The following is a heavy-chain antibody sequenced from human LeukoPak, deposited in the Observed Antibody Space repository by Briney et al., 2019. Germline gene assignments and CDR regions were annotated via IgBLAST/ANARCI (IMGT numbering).Heavy chain of an antibody. J-gene: IGHJ4*02. CDR3: ALTRQHCRWWSFDY. CDR2: INPNSGGT. V-gene: IGHV1-2*02. D-gene: IGHD2-15*01. CDR1: GYTFTGYY. Sequence: ASVKVSCKASGYTFTGYYMHWVRQAPGQGLEWMGWINPNSGGTNYAQKFQGRVTMTRDTSISTAYMELSRLRSDDTAVYYCALTRQHCRWWSFDYWGQGTLVTVSS.